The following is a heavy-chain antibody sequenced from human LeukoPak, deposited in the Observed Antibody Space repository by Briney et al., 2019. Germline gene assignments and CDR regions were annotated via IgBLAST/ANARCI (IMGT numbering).Heavy chain of an antibody. CDR1: GYTFTSYY. J-gene: IGHJ4*02. D-gene: IGHD5-12*01. CDR2: INPSGGST. CDR3: ARGAWSGYDYYYFDY. V-gene: IGHV1-46*01. Sequence: ASVKVSCKASGYTFTSYYMHWVRQAPGQGLEWMGIINPSGGSTSYAQKFQGRVTMTRDTSTSTVYMELSSLRSEDTAVYYCARGAWSGYDYYYFDYWGQGTLVTVSS.